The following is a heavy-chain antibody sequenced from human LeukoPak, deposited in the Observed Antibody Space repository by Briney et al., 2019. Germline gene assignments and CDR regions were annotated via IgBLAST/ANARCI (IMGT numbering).Heavy chain of an antibody. V-gene: IGHV3-66*02. J-gene: IGHJ4*02. CDR1: GFTVSSNY. CDR2: IYSCGST. Sequence: GGSLRLSCAASGFTVSSNYMSWVRQAPGKGLEWVSAIYSCGSTYYADSVKGRFTISRDNSKNTLYLQMNSLRAEDTAVYYCAAKKAGWYYFNYWGQGTLVTVSS. D-gene: IGHD6-19*01. CDR3: AAKKAGWYYFNY.